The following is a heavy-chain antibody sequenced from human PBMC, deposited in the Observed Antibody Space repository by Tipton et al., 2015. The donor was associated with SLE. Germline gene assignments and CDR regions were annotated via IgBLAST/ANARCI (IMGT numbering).Heavy chain of an antibody. Sequence: RSLRLSCAAPGFTFSSYNIHWVRQAPGKGLEWMAVIWYDGRRTYYADSVKGRFTVSRDNSKNTLYLQMNTLRAEDSAIYYCARQGDRRVWYYYMDVWGKGTTVTVSS. J-gene: IGHJ6*03. D-gene: IGHD3-16*01. CDR1: GFTFSSYN. V-gene: IGHV3-33*01. CDR3: ARQGDRRVWYYYMDV. CDR2: IWYDGRRT.